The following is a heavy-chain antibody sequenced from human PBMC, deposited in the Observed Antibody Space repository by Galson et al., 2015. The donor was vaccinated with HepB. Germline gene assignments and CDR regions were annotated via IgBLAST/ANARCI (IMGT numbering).Heavy chain of an antibody. CDR3: AGELNYNSNSGDFDY. D-gene: IGHD5-24*01. CDR2: VSFDGNNQ. J-gene: IGHJ4*02. CDR1: AFTFRSYA. V-gene: IGHV3-30-3*01. Sequence: SLRLSCAASAFTFRSYAMHWVRQAPGKGLEWVAVVSFDGNNQRYTDSVKGRFTISRDNSRNTLYLQLNSLRDEDTAVYYCAGELNYNSNSGDFDYWGQGTLVTVSS.